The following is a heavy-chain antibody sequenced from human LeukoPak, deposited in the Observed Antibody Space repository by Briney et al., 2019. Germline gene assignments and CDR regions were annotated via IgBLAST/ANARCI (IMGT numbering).Heavy chain of an antibody. V-gene: IGHV3-66*01. D-gene: IGHD3-10*01. CDR2: IYSGGST. CDR1: GFTVSSNY. CDR3: ARGGFRGYYLDY. J-gene: IGHJ4*02. Sequence: GGSLRLSCAASGFTVSSNYMSWIRQAPGKGLEWVSVIYSGGSTYYADSVKGRFTISRDNAKNTLSLQMISLRAEDTAVYYCARGGFRGYYLDYWGQGTLVTVSS.